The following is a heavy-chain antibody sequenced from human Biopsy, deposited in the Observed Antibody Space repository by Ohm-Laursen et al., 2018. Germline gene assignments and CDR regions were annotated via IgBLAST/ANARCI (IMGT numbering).Heavy chain of an antibody. J-gene: IGHJ3*01. CDR3: AGRLPLRGFAFDV. CDR2: IYYRGNT. V-gene: IGHV4-59*08. CDR1: GDSITSYF. D-gene: IGHD3-10*01. Sequence: SDTLSLTCTVSGDSITSYFWNWIRQAPGKGLEWIGNIYYRGNTNYSPSLKSRATISLDSSKNQFSLNLNSVTATDTAVYYCAGRLPLRGFAFDVWGQGTVVTVS.